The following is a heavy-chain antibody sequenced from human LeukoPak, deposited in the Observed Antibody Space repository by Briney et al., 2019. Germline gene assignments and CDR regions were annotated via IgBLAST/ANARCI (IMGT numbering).Heavy chain of an antibody. CDR2: IYWNDDK. J-gene: IGHJ6*02. Sequence: SGPTLVKPTETLTLTCTFSGFSLRTDGVGVGWIRQPPGKALEWLALIYWNDDKRYSPSLKSRLTIIKDTSKNQVVLTMINMDPVDTATYHCAHRLRSGDYPHNYYKYNGLDVWGQGTTVTVSS. CDR3: AHRLRSGDYPHNYYKYNGLDV. CDR1: GFSLRTDGVG. V-gene: IGHV2-5*01. D-gene: IGHD4-17*01.